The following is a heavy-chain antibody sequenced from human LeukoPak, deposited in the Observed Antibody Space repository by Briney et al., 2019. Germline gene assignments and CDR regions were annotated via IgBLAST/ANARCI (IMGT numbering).Heavy chain of an antibody. D-gene: IGHD7-27*01. V-gene: IGHV4-59*01. CDR2: IYYSGST. J-gene: IGHJ4*02. CDR3: ARNRRETGDGDYFDY. Sequence: SETLSLTCTVSGGSISSYYWSWIRQPPGKGLEWIGYIYYSGSTNYNPSLKSRVTISVDTSKNQFSLKLSSVTAADTAVYYCARNRRETGDGDYFDYWGQGTLVTVSS. CDR1: GGSISSYY.